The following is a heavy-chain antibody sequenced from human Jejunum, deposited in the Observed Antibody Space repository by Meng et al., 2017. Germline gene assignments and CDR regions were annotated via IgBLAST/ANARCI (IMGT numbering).Heavy chain of an antibody. J-gene: IGHJ4*02. V-gene: IGHV6-1*01. CDR2: TYYRSKWYN. CDR3: AYERINSYYFDY. Sequence: QDLLQQSGPGPVKASQTRSLSCAISGDSVSSNSAAWSWIRQSPSRGLEWLGMTYYRSKWYNDDAISVKGRITINPDTSKNQFSLQLNSVTPEDTAVYYCAYERINSYYFDYWGQGTLVTVSS. D-gene: IGHD1-1*01. CDR1: GDSVSSNSAA.